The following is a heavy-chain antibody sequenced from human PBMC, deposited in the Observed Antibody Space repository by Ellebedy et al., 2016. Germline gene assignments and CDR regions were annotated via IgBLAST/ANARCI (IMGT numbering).Heavy chain of an antibody. CDR2: INPNSGGT. D-gene: IGHD2-15*01. CDR3: ARGGGEVVVAATEPRYYYGMDV. CDR1: GYTFTGYY. Sequence: ASVKVSCKASGYTFTGYYMHWVRQAPGQGLEWMGWINPNSGGTNYAQKFQGWVTMTRDTSISTAYMELSRLRSDDTAVYYCARGGGEVVVAATEPRYYYGMDVWGQGTTVTVSS. J-gene: IGHJ6*02. V-gene: IGHV1-2*04.